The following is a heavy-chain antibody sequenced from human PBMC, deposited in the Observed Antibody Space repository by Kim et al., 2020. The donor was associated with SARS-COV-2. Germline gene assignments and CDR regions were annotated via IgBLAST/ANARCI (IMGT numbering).Heavy chain of an antibody. J-gene: IGHJ6*02. CDR1: GFTFSTYG. CDR3: AKAALRGAKYYNYGMYV. V-gene: IGHV3-30*18. Sequence: GGSLRLSCAVSGFTFSTYGMYWVRQAPGKGLEWVAVISYDGSNNYYADSVKGRFSISRDNSKNTLFLQMNSLRAEDTAVYYCAKAALRGAKYYNYGMYVWGQGTPVTVSS. CDR2: ISYDGSNN. D-gene: IGHD1-26*01.